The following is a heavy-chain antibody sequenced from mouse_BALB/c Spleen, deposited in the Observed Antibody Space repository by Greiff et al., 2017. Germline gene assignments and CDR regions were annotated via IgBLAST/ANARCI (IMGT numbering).Heavy chain of an antibody. J-gene: IGHJ4*01. V-gene: IGHV3-6*02. D-gene: IGHD4-1*01. CDR1: GYSITSGYY. CDR3: ASLGFYYAMDD. Sequence: ESGPGLVKPSQSLSLTCSVTGYSITSGYYWNWIRQFPGNKLEWMGYISYDGSNNYNPSLKNRISITRDTSKNQFFLKLNSVTTEDTATYYCASLGFYYAMDDWGQGTSVTVSS. CDR2: ISYDGSN.